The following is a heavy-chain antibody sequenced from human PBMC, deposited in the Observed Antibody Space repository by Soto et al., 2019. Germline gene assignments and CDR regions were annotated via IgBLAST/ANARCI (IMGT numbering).Heavy chain of an antibody. V-gene: IGHV4-59*01. D-gene: IGHD3-10*01. CDR1: GGSIGSYY. J-gene: IGHJ4*02. CDR2: IYYSGST. CDR3: ARGRIYYGLFDY. Sequence: PSETLSLTCTVSGGSIGSYYWNWIRQSPGKGLEWIGYIYYSGSTNSNPSIKSRVTKSIATSKNQLSQRLSSVTAEDTAVYYCARGRIYYGLFDYWGQGSQVT.